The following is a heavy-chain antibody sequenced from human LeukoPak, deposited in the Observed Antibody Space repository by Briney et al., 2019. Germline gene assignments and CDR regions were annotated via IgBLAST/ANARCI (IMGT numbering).Heavy chain of an antibody. CDR3: ARDSYDSSGYYRSHFDY. J-gene: IGHJ4*02. CDR2: IIPIFGTA. D-gene: IGHD3-22*01. V-gene: IGHV1-69*05. CDR1: GGTFSSYA. Sequence: LVKVSCKASGGTFSSYAISWVRQAPGQGLEWMGRIIPIFGTANYAQKFQGRVTITTDESTSTAYMELSSLRSEDTAVYYCARDSYDSSGYYRSHFDYWGQGTLVTVSS.